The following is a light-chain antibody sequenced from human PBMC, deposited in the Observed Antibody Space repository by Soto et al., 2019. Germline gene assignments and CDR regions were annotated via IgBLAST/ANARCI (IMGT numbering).Light chain of an antibody. V-gene: IGLV2-11*01. CDR3: CSYVGSYSYV. J-gene: IGLJ1*01. CDR2: DVS. CDR1: SSAVGGYKS. Sequence: QSVLTQPRSVSGSPGQSVTVSCIGTSSAVGGYKSVSWYQQYPGKAPKLMIYDVSERPSGVPNRFSGSKSGNTASLTISGLQAEDEADYYFCSYVGSYSYVFGTGTKLTVL.